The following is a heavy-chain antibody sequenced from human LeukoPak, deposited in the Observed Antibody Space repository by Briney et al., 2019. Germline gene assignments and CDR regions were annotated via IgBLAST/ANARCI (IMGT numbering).Heavy chain of an antibody. Sequence: SETLSLTCTVSGGSISSSSYYWGWIRQPPGKGLEWIGSTYYSGSTYYNPSLKSRVTISVDTSKNQFSLKLSSVTAADTAVYYCASLLGGIVGYWGQGTLVTVSS. D-gene: IGHD3-16*01. CDR2: TYYSGST. CDR3: ASLLGGIVGY. J-gene: IGHJ4*02. CDR1: GGSISSSSYY. V-gene: IGHV4-39*01.